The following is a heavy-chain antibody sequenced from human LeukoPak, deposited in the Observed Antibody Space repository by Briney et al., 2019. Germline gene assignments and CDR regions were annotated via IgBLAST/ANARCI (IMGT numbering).Heavy chain of an antibody. CDR1: GFTFSSYA. CDR3: ARDRFSSSAFDY. V-gene: IGHV3-30*04. Sequence: GGSLRLSCVASGFTFSSYAMHWVGQAPGKGLEWVAVISFDGSNKYYAASVKGRFTISRDNSKNTLYLQMNSLRAEDTAVYYCARDRFSSSAFDYWGQGTLVTVSS. CDR2: ISFDGSNK. D-gene: IGHD6-6*01. J-gene: IGHJ4*02.